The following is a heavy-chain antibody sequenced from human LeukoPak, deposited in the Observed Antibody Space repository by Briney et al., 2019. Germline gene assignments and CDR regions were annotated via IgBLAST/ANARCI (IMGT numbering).Heavy chain of an antibody. D-gene: IGHD6-13*01. V-gene: IGHV3-23*01. CDR1: GFTFSSYA. CDR2: ISGSGGST. J-gene: IGHJ4*02. Sequence: GGSLRLSCAASGFTFSSYAMSWVRQAPGKGLEWVAAISGSGGSTYYADSVKGRFTISRDNSKNTLYLQMNSLRAEDTAVHYCANWDSSSRLVDYWGQGTLVTVSS. CDR3: ANWDSSSRLVDY.